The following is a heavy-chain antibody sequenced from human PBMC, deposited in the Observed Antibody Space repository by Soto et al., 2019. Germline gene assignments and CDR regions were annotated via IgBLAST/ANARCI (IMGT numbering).Heavy chain of an antibody. V-gene: IGHV3-30*18. CDR3: AKDSRRDYYGSGSYYSPS. CDR2: ISYDGSNK. CDR1: CFTFGSYF. J-gene: IGHJ5*02. D-gene: IGHD3-10*01. Sequence: SLWLARVTRCFTFGSYFLKRAPPGPSKGLEWVAVISYDGSNKYYADSVKGRFTISRDNSKNTLYLQMNSLRAEDTAVYYCAKDSRRDYYGSGSYYSPSWGQGTLVTVSS.